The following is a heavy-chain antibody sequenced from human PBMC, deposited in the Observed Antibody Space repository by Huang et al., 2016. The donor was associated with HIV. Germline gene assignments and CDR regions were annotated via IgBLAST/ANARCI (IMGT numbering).Heavy chain of an antibody. D-gene: IGHD3-9*01. Sequence: QVQLVQSGAEVKNPGASVKVSCKASGYTFTDYYIHWVRQAPGQGLEGRGGIDPKTGGTNYAQKVQGRVTMTRDTSITAAHMELRRLRSDDTAVYYCARVGPRKVYYDSINIMDYWGQGTLVTVTS. J-gene: IGHJ4*02. CDR1: GYTFTDYY. CDR2: IDPKTGGT. CDR3: ARVGPRKVYYDSINIMDY. V-gene: IGHV1-2*02.